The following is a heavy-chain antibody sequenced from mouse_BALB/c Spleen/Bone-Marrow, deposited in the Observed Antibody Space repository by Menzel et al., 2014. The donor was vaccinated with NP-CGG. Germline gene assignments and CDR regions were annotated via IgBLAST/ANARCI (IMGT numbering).Heavy chain of an antibody. V-gene: IGHV14-4*02. CDR2: IDPENGDT. CDR3: NAWSYYGGMGY. J-gene: IGHJ4*01. Sequence: VQLKDSGAELVRSGASVKLSCTASGFNIKDYYMHWVKQRPEQGLEWIGWIDPENGDTEYAPKFQGKATMTADTSSNTAYLQLSSLTSEDTAVYYCNAWSYYGGMGYWGQGTSVTVSS. CDR1: GFNIKDYY. D-gene: IGHD1-2*01.